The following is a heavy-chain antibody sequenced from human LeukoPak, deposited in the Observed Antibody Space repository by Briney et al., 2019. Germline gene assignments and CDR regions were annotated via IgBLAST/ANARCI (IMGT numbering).Heavy chain of an antibody. CDR3: AKDQRGRVRYYYMDV. CDR1: GFTFSSYW. Sequence: GGSLRLSCAASGFTFSSYWMSWVRQAPGKGLEWVANIKQDGSEKYYVDSVKGRFTISRDNAKNSLYLQMNSLRAEDTAVYYCAKDQRGRVRYYYMDVWGKGTTVTASS. J-gene: IGHJ6*03. D-gene: IGHD3-10*01. CDR2: IKQDGSEK. V-gene: IGHV3-7*01.